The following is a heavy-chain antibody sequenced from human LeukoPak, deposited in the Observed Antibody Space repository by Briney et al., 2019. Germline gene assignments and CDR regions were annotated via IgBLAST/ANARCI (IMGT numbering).Heavy chain of an antibody. CDR2: IYHSGST. CDR1: GGSISSGGYS. D-gene: IGHD4-17*01. J-gene: IGHJ6*04. CDR3: ARIRLRGPYYYGMDV. Sequence: PSQTLSLTCAVSGGSISSGGYSWSWIRQPPGKGLEWIGYIYHSGSTYYNPSLKSRVTISVDRSKNQFSLKLSSVTAADTAVYYCARIRLRGPYYYGMDVWGKGTTVTVPS. V-gene: IGHV4-30-2*01.